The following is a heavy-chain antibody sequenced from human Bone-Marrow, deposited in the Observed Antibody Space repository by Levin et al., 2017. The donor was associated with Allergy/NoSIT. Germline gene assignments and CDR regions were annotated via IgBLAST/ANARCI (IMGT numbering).Heavy chain of an antibody. CDR2: IYSGGST. J-gene: IGHJ4*02. CDR1: GLADY. D-gene: IGHD6-19*01. V-gene: IGHV3-53*01. Sequence: QAGGSLRLSCVASGLADYVNWVRQAPGKGLEWVSVIYSGGSTYYADSVKGRFSISRDNLKNTVYLRMNSLRVEDTAVYYCARSITVAAPFDYWGQGTLVTVSS. CDR3: ARSITVAAPFDY.